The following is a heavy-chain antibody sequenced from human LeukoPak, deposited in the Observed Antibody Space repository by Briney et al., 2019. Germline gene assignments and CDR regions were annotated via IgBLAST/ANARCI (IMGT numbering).Heavy chain of an antibody. CDR3: AKDIKGGDIVVVSAVGYYYYYGMDV. Sequence: GGSLRLSCAASGFTFDDYAMHWVRQAPGKGLEWVSGISWNSGSIGYADSVKGRFTISRDNAKNSLYLQMNSLRAEDTALYYCAKDIKGGDIVVVSAVGYYYYYGMDVWGQGTTVTVS. J-gene: IGHJ6*02. D-gene: IGHD2-2*01. V-gene: IGHV3-9*01. CDR2: ISWNSGSI. CDR1: GFTFDDYA.